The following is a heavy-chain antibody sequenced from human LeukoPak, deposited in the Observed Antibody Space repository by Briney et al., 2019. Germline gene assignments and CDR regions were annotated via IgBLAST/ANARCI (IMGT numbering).Heavy chain of an antibody. Sequence: GSLRLSCTASGFTFGDYAMSWFRQPPGKGLEWIGEINHSGSTNYNPSLKSRVTISVDTSKNQFSLKLSSVTAADTAVYYCARGPKTYYDFWSGYAAVGYWGQGTLVTVSS. CDR2: INHSGST. V-gene: IGHV4-34*01. CDR1: GFTFGDYA. J-gene: IGHJ4*02. CDR3: ARGPKTYYDFWSGYAAVGY. D-gene: IGHD3-3*01.